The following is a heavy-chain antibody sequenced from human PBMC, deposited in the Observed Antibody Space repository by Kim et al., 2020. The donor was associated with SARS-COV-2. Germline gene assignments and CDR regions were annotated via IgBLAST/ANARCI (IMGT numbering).Heavy chain of an antibody. CDR3: AKDHAWDLFIN. Sequence: GGSLRLSCAASGFTFSNYAMSWVRQAPGKGLEWVSAISGSGDSTYYTGAVKGRFTVSRDNSKNMLYLQMNSLRAEDTAVYYCAKDHAWDLFINWGQGTLVTVAS. J-gene: IGHJ4*02. CDR2: ISGSGDST. CDR1: GFTFSNYA. V-gene: IGHV3-23*01. D-gene: IGHD1-26*01.